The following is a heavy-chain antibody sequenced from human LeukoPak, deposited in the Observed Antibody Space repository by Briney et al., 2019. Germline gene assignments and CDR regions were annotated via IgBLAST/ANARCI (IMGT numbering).Heavy chain of an antibody. J-gene: IGHJ4*02. Sequence: SETLSLTCTVSGGSISSYYWSWIRQPAGKGLEWIGRIYSSGSTNYAPSLKSRVTMSVDTSKNQLSLKLSPMTAADTAVYYCARESNSAYLFDYWGQGTLVTVSS. CDR2: IYSSGST. D-gene: IGHD2-2*01. CDR1: GGSISSYY. CDR3: ARESNSAYLFDY. V-gene: IGHV4-4*07.